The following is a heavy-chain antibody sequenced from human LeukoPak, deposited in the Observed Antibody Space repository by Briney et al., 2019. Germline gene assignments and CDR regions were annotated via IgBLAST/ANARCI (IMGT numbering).Heavy chain of an antibody. D-gene: IGHD4-23*01. CDR3: ARAPLTYGGNSYWYFDL. CDR2: IYYSGST. CDR1: GGSINSSSYY. V-gene: IGHV4-39*07. Sequence: SETLSLTCTVSGGSINSSSYYWGWIRQSPGKGLEWIGSIYYSGSTYYNPSLKSRVTISVDTSKNQFSLKLSSVTAADTAVYYCARAPLTYGGNSYWYFDLWGRGTLVTVSS. J-gene: IGHJ2*01.